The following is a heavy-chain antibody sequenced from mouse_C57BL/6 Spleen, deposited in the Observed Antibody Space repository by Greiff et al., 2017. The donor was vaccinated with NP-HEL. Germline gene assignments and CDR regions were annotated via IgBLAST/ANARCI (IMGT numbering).Heavy chain of an antibody. D-gene: IGHD2-5*01. CDR2: INPNYGTT. V-gene: IGHV1-39*01. CDR1: GYSFTDYN. J-gene: IGHJ4*01. Sequence: VQLQQSGPELVTPGASVTISCKASGYSFTDYNMNWVKQSHVQSLEWIGVINPNYGTTSYNQKFKGKATLTVDQSSSTAYMQLNSLTSEDSADYYGAYYSNYRARDNRGQGTSVTVSA. CDR3: AYYSNYRARDN.